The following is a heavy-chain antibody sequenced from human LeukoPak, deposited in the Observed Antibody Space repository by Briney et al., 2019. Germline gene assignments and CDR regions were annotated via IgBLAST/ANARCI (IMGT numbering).Heavy chain of an antibody. V-gene: IGHV3-23*01. CDR3: AKDLAPAAY. J-gene: IGHJ4*02. Sequence: GGSLRLSCAASGFSFSTFHMDWVRQAPGKGLESIGSISASASHTYYIDSVKGRFTISRDNSKKTLFLQMNSLRAEDTAVYYCAKDLAPAAYWGQGTLVTVSS. CDR1: GFSFSTFH. D-gene: IGHD2-2*01. CDR2: ISASASHT.